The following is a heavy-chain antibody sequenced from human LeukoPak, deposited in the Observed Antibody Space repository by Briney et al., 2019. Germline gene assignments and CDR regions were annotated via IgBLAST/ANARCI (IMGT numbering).Heavy chain of an antibody. Sequence: ASVKVSCKASGGTFSSYAISWVRQAPGQGLEWMGRIIPIFGTANYAQKFQGRVTITTDESTSTAYMELSSLRSEDTAVYYCARDLQDYDSWSDDAFDIWGQGTMVTVSS. J-gene: IGHJ3*02. CDR3: ARDLQDYDSWSDDAFDI. V-gene: IGHV1-69*05. CDR1: GGTFSSYA. CDR2: IIPIFGTA. D-gene: IGHD3-3*01.